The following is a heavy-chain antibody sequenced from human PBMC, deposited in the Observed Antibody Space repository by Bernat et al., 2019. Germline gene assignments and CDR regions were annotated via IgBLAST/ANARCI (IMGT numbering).Heavy chain of an antibody. D-gene: IGHD1-14*01. CDR1: GFTFDDYA. CDR3: AKDLSGPGWEGILSAFDI. J-gene: IGHJ3*02. V-gene: IGHV3-9*01. Sequence: EVQLVESGGGLVQPGRSLRLSCAASGFTFDDYAMHWVRQAPGKGLGWVSGISWNSGSIGYADSVKGRLTISRDNAKNSLYLQMNSLRAEGTALYYCAKDLSGPGWEGILSAFDIWGQGTMVTVSS. CDR2: ISWNSGSI.